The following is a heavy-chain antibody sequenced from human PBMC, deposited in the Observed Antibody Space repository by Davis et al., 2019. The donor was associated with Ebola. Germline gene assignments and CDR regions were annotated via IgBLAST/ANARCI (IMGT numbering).Heavy chain of an antibody. D-gene: IGHD6-19*01. CDR2: TYYNSKWYH. CDR3: VRGWYRSGLDV. J-gene: IGHJ6*02. V-gene: IGHV6-1*01. CDR1: GDSVSIKSAG. Sequence: HSQTLSLTCAISGDSVSIKSAGWNWIRQSPSRGLEWLGRTYYNSKWYHDYAVSVKSRISINADTSKNQFSLQLNSVTPEDTAMYYCVRGWYRSGLDVWGQGTTVTVSS.